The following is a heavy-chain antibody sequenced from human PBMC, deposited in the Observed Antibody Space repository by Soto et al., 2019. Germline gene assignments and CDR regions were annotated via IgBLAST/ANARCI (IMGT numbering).Heavy chain of an antibody. CDR2: IYYSGST. J-gene: IGHJ5*02. CDR3: ARFLDYCSGGSCYRWFDP. CDR1: GGSISSYY. D-gene: IGHD2-15*01. Sequence: SETLSLTCTVSGGSISSYYWSWIRQPPGKGLEWIGYIYYSGSTNYNPSLKSRVTISVDTSKNQFSLKLSSVTAADTAVYYFARFLDYCSGGSCYRWFDPWGQGTLVTVSS. V-gene: IGHV4-59*01.